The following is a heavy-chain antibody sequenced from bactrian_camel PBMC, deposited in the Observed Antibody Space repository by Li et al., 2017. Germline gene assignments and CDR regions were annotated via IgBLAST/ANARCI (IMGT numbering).Heavy chain of an antibody. CDR2: IDSDGSKT. V-gene: IGHV3-2*01. J-gene: IGHJ6*01. Sequence: HVQLVESGGGSVKPGDSLTLSCTASSYTYCMAWVRQAPGKGLEWVSSIDSDGSKTYYADSVKGRFIISRDNAKNTVYLQMNSLKSEDTALYYCATPYCSGDYCDAFGYWGQGTQVTVS. CDR3: ATPYCSGDYCDAFGY. CDR1: SYTYC. D-gene: IGHD2*01.